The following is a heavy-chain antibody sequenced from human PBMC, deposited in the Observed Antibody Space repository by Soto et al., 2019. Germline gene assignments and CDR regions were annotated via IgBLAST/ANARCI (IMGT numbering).Heavy chain of an antibody. Sequence: PSDTLSLTCTVSGGSISSYYWSWIRQPPGKGLEWIGYIYYSGSTNYNPSLKSRVTISVDTSKHQFSLKLSSVTVADTAVYYCARRGHYPNYEYLGQSTLVTLSS. J-gene: IGHJ1*01. CDR2: IYYSGST. D-gene: IGHD3-3*01. CDR1: GGSISSYY. CDR3: ARRGHYPNYEY. V-gene: IGHV4-59*12.